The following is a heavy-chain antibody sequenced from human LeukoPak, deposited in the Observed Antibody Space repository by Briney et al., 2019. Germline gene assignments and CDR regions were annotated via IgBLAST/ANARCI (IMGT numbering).Heavy chain of an antibody. V-gene: IGHV1-69*13. D-gene: IGHD3-22*01. CDR2: IIPIFGTA. CDR3: AGSGYYRYYFDY. Sequence: SVKVSCKASGYTFTSYDFNWVRQAPGQGLEWMGGIIPIFGTANYAQKFQGRVTITADESTSTAYMELSSLRSEDTAVYYCAGSGYYRYYFDYWGQGTLVTVSS. CDR1: GYTFTSYD. J-gene: IGHJ4*02.